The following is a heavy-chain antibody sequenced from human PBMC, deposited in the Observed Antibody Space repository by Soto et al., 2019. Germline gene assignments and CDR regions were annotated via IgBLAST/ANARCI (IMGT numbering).Heavy chain of an antibody. Sequence: QVQLVQSGAEVKKPGSSVKVSCKASGGTFSSYAISWVRQAPGQGLEWMGGIISIFGTANYAQKFQGRVTITADESASTAYMELSSLRSEDTAVYYFARDSVAVNAFDIWGQGTMVTVSS. CDR3: ARDSVAVNAFDI. CDR2: IISIFGTA. J-gene: IGHJ3*02. CDR1: GGTFSSYA. V-gene: IGHV1-69*12. D-gene: IGHD6-19*01.